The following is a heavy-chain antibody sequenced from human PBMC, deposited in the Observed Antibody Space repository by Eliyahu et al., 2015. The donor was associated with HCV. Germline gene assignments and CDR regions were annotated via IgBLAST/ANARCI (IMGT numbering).Heavy chain of an antibody. V-gene: IGHV3-7*03. Sequence: EVQLVESGGGLVQPGGSLRLSCAASGFTFXSYWMXWVRQAPGKGLEWVANIKQDGSEKYYVDSVKGRFTISRDNAKNSLYLQMNSLRAEDTAVYYCARKIRYYDFWSGYHYYGMDVWGQGTTVTVSS. CDR2: IKQDGSEK. J-gene: IGHJ6*02. CDR1: GFTFXSYW. CDR3: ARKIRYYDFWSGYHYYGMDV. D-gene: IGHD3-3*01.